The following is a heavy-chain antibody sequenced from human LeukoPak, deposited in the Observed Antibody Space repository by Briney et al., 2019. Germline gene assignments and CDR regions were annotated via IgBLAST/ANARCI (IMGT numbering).Heavy chain of an antibody. D-gene: IGHD2-2*01. CDR1: GFTFSSHA. CDR3: ARGYCSSTRCHFDY. CDR2: ISYDGSNK. V-gene: IGHV3-30-3*01. J-gene: IGHJ4*02. Sequence: PGRSLRLSCAASGFTFSSHAMHWVRQAPGKGLEWVAVISYDGSNKYYADSVKGRFTISRDNSQNTLYLQMNSLRAEDTAVYYCARGYCSSTRCHFDYWGQGTLVTVSS.